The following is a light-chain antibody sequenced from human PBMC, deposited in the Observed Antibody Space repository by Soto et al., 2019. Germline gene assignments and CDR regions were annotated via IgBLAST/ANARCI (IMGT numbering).Light chain of an antibody. V-gene: IGKV1-5*03. CDR3: QQYNSYPYT. CDR1: QSFSTW. J-gene: IGKJ2*01. Sequence: DVQMTQSPSTLSASVGDRVTITCRASQSFSTWLAWYQQKPGNAPKLLIYKTSNLESGVPSRFSGSGSGTEFTLTISSLQPEDFGTYYCQQYNSYPYTFGQGTKLEIK. CDR2: KTS.